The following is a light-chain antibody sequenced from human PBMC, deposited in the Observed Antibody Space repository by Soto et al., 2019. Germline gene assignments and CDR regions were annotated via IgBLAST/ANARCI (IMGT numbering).Light chain of an antibody. V-gene: IGLV2-8*01. CDR1: SSDVGAHNF. CDR2: EVN. CDR3: SSYRVNYNCV. J-gene: IGLJ3*02. Sequence: QSALTQPPSASGSPGQSVTISCTGTSSDVGAHNFVSWYQHHPGKAPKLMIYEVNRRPSGVPDRFSGSKSGSTASLTVSGHQPEDEGDYYCSSYRVNYNCVFGGGTKLTVL.